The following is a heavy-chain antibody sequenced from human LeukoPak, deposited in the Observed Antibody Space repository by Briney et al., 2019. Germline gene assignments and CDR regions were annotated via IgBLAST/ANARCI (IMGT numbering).Heavy chain of an antibody. CDR1: GFTFDDYG. V-gene: IGHV3-20*04. CDR3: ARDRKKIRYFDWLPFDP. CDR2: INWNGGST. Sequence: GGSLRLSCAASGFTFDDYGMSWVRQAPGKGLEWVAGINWNGGSTVYADSVKGRFTRSRDNAKNSLYLQMNSLRAEDTALYYCARDRKKIRYFDWLPFDPWGQGTLVTVSS. D-gene: IGHD3-9*01. J-gene: IGHJ5*02.